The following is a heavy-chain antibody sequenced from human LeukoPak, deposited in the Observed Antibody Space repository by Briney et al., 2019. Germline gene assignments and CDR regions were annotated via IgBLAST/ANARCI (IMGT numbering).Heavy chain of an antibody. CDR3: AREGDTAFDY. Sequence: SGTLFLTCPGSGGSLSSYYWSWIREPPREGPEWIGYIYYSGSTNYNPSLKSRVTISVDTSKNQFSLKLSSVTAADTAVYYCAREGDTAFDYWGQGTLVTVSS. J-gene: IGHJ4*02. CDR2: IYYSGST. CDR1: GGSLSSYY. V-gene: IGHV4-59*01. D-gene: IGHD5-18*01.